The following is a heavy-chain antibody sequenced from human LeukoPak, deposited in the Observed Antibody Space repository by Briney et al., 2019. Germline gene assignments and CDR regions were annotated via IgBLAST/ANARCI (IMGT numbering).Heavy chain of an antibody. Sequence: GGSLRLSCAASGFTFSSYAMHWVRQAPGKGLEWVAVISYGGSNKYYADSVKGRFTISRDNSKNTLYLQMNSLRAEDTAVYYCAREAYDQGFDYWGQGTLVTVSS. J-gene: IGHJ4*02. CDR2: ISYGGSNK. CDR1: GFTFSSYA. V-gene: IGHV3-30-3*01. CDR3: AREAYDQGFDY. D-gene: IGHD3-22*01.